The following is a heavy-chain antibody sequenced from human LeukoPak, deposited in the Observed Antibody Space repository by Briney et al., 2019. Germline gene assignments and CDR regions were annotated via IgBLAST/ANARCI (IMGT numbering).Heavy chain of an antibody. CDR1: GYTFTSYY. V-gene: IGHV1-46*01. J-gene: IGHJ3*02. CDR2: INPSGGST. D-gene: IGHD3-10*01. Sequence: ASVKVSCKASGYTFTSYYMHWVRQAPGQGLEWMGIINPSGGSTSYAQKFQGRVTMTRDTSTSTVYMELSSLRSEDTAVYYCARAPPSGEIADAFDIWGQGTMVTVSS. CDR3: ARAPPSGEIADAFDI.